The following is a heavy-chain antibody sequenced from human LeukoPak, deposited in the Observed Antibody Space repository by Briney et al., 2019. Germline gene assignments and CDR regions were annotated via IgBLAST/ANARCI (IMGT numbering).Heavy chain of an antibody. D-gene: IGHD1-26*01. CDR2: ISYDGSNK. V-gene: IGHV3-30*18. CDR3: AKDSMGAKGY. J-gene: IGHJ4*02. CDR1: GFTFSSYG. Sequence: PGGSLRLSCAASGFTFSSYGMHWVRQAPGKGLEWVAVISYDGSNKYYADSVKGRFTISRDNSKNTLYLQMNSLRAEDTAVYYCAKDSMGAKGYWGQGTLVTVSS.